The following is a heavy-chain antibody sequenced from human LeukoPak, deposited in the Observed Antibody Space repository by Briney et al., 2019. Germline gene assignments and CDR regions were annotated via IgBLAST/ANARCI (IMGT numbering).Heavy chain of an antibody. CDR2: IYSDGSRT. CDR1: GFTFSSYA. D-gene: IGHD1-26*01. J-gene: IGHJ3*02. CDR3: ARSGRGGAFDI. V-gene: IGHV3-74*01. Sequence: GGSLRLSCAASGFTFSSYAMSWVRQAPGKGLEWGSGIYSDGSRTNYADSVKGRFTISGDNAKNTLYLQMNSLRAEDTAVYYCARSGRGGAFDIWGQGTMVTVSS.